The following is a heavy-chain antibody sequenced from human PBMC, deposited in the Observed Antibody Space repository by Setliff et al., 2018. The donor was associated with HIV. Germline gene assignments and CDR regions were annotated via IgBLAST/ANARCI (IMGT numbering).Heavy chain of an antibody. Sequence: PGGSLRLSCAASGFAFSEFWMSWARQAPGKGLEWVANINEDGNKKYYVDSVKGRFTIARDNAKNSLYLQMNSLRVDDTAVYYCAALSVRTNPVYGVISTRFDPWGQGSLVTVSS. V-gene: IGHV3-7*03. D-gene: IGHD2-8*01. CDR3: AALSVRTNPVYGVISTRFDP. CDR1: GFAFSEFW. CDR2: INEDGNKK. J-gene: IGHJ5*02.